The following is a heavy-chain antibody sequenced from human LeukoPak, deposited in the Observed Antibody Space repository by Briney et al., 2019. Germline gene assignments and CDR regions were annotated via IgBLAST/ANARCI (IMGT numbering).Heavy chain of an antibody. D-gene: IGHD4-17*01. CDR3: ATMTTVTSYYYYYMDV. CDR1: GGYISSYY. J-gene: IGHJ6*03. V-gene: IGHV4-4*07. CDR2: IYTSGST. Sequence: SETLSLTCTVSGGYISSYYWSWIRQPAGKGLEWIGRIYTSGSTNYNPSLKNRVTVSVDKSKNQFSLKLSSVTAADTAVYYCATMTTVTSYYYYYMDVWGKGTTVTVSS.